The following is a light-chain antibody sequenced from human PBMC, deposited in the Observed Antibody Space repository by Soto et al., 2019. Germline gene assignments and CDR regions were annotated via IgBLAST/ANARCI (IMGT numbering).Light chain of an antibody. Sequence: SYELTQPPSVSVAPGQTARITCGGNNIGSKRVQWYQQKPGLAPVLVLYDDSDRPSWIPERFSGSNSGNAATLNISRVEAGDEADYYCQVWYSISDLVVFGGGTKVTVL. CDR1: NIGSKR. CDR2: DDS. J-gene: IGLJ2*01. CDR3: QVWYSISDLVV. V-gene: IGLV3-21*02.